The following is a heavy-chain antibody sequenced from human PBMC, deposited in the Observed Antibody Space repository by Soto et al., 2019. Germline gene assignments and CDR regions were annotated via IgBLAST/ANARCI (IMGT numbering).Heavy chain of an antibody. CDR1: GYTFTSYG. J-gene: IGHJ4*02. D-gene: IGHD3-22*01. CDR2: ISAYNGNT. V-gene: IGHV1-18*04. CDR3: ARVNYYDSSGYTLDS. Sequence: ASVKVSCKASGYTFTSYGISWVRQAPGQGLEWMGWISAYNGNTNYAQKLQGRVTMTTDTSTSTAYMELRSLRSDDTAVYYCARVNYYDSSGYTLDSWGQGTLVTVSS.